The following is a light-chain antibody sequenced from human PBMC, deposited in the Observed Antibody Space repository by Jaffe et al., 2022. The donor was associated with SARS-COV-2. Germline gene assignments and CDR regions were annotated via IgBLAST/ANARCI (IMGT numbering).Light chain of an antibody. CDR3: QQYGSLPYT. Sequence: IVLTQSPGTLSLSPGERATLSCRASQSIEDDHLVWYQQKGGQPPRLLIHAASRRATGIPDRFGGRGSGTEFTLTISRLETEDFAVYYCQQYGSLPYTFGQGTSLEIK. V-gene: IGKV3-20*01. CDR1: QSIEDDH. J-gene: IGKJ2*01. CDR2: AAS.